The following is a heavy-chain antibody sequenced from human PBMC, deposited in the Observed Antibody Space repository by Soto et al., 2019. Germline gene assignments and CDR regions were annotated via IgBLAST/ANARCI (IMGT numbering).Heavy chain of an antibody. CDR1: GFTFSSYG. D-gene: IGHD6-19*01. CDR3: ERDSGYSSGWPYYYYYGMDV. J-gene: IGHJ6*02. Sequence: GGSLRLSXAASGFTFSSYGMHWVRQAPGKGLEWVAVIWYDGSNKYYADSVKGRFTISRDNSKNTPYLQMNSLRAEDTAVYYCERDSGYSSGWPYYYYYGMDVWGQGTTVTVSS. CDR2: IWYDGSNK. V-gene: IGHV3-33*01.